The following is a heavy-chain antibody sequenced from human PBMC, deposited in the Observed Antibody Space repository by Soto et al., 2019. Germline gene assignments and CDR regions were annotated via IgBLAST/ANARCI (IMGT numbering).Heavy chain of an antibody. J-gene: IGHJ4*02. D-gene: IGHD1-1*01. CDR3: ARPETTRTTRYYFDY. Sequence: PGESLKISCKGSGYSFTSYWIGWVRQMPGKGLEWMGIIYPGDSDTRYSPSFQGQVTISADKSISTAYLQWSSLKASDTAMYYCARPETTRTTRYYFDYRGQGTFVTVSS. CDR1: GYSFTSYW. V-gene: IGHV5-51*01. CDR2: IYPGDSDT.